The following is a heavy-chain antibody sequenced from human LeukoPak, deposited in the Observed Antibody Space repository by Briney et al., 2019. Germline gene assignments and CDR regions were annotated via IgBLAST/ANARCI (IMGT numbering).Heavy chain of an antibody. Sequence: ASVKVSCKASAYTFTSYAISWMRQAPGQGLEWMGWISVYNGNTNYAQKFQGRVTMTTDTSTNTVYMELRSLRFDDTAVYYCARDLAGIVGVTAWFDPWGRGTLVTVSS. CDR1: AYTFTSYA. D-gene: IGHD1-26*01. CDR3: ARDLAGIVGVTAWFDP. V-gene: IGHV1-18*01. CDR2: ISVYNGNT. J-gene: IGHJ5*02.